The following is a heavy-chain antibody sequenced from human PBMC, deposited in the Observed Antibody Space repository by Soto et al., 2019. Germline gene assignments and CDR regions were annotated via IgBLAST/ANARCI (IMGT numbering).Heavy chain of an antibody. V-gene: IGHV5-51*01. Sequence: PGESLKISCHGSGFSFTNYWIAWVRQMPGKGLEWMGIIYPDDSDTRYSPSLQGQVTISADKSINTVHLQWSSLKASDTAMYYCARQVGTTWQALGYFAYWGQGTLVTVSS. CDR2: IYPDDSDT. CDR3: ARQVGTTWQALGYFAY. CDR1: GFSFTNYW. D-gene: IGHD1-26*01. J-gene: IGHJ4*02.